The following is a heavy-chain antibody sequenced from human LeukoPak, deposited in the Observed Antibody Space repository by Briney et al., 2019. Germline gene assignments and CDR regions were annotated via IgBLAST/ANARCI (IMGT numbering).Heavy chain of an antibody. CDR2: ISGDGIYT. Sequence: PGGSLRLSCAASGITFSSRWMHWVRQAPGEGLVWVSRISGDGIYTSYADSVRGRFTISRDNSKDTLYLQMNSLRAEDTAVYYCAKMGVAATSNYWGQGTLVTVFS. V-gene: IGHV3-74*01. D-gene: IGHD2-15*01. J-gene: IGHJ4*02. CDR1: GITFSSRW. CDR3: AKMGVAATSNY.